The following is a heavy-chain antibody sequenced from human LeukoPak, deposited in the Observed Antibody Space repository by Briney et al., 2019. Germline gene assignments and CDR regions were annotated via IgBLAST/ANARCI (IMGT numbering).Heavy chain of an antibody. CDR3: ARGLNYGDCSLRYFDL. V-gene: IGHV1-18*01. CDR2: ISAYNGNT. CDR1: GYTFTSYG. Sequence: GASVKVSCKASGYTFTSYGISWVRQAPGQGLEWMGWISAYNGNTNYAQKLQGRVTMTTDTSTSTAYMELRSLRSDDTAVYYCARGLNYGDCSLRYFDLWGRGTLVTVSS. D-gene: IGHD4-17*01. J-gene: IGHJ2*01.